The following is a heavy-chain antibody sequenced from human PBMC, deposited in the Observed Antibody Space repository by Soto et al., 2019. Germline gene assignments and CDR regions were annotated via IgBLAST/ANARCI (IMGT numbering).Heavy chain of an antibody. J-gene: IGHJ6*02. CDR3: ARSIGSYYGYYYYGMDV. CDR1: GFTFSSYS. D-gene: IGHD1-26*01. V-gene: IGHV3-48*02. CDR2: ISSSSSTI. Sequence: GGSLRLSCAASGFTFSSYSMNWVRQAPGKGLEWVSYISSSSSTIYYADSVKGRFTISRDNAKISLYLQMNSLRDEDTAVYYCARSIGSYYGYYYYGMDVWGQGTTVTVSS.